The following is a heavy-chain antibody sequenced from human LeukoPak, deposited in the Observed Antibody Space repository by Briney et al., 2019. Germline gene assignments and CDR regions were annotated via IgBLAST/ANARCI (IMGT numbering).Heavy chain of an antibody. CDR1: GYTFTGYY. D-gene: IGHD6-19*01. CDR2: INPNSGGT. J-gene: IGHJ3*02. V-gene: IGHV1-2*02. CDR3: ARPLAVAGRGAFDI. Sequence: ASVKVSCKASGYTFTGYYLHWVRQAPGQGLEWMGWINPNSGGTNYAQKFQGRVTMTRDTSISTAYMELSSLRSEDTAVYYCARPLAVAGRGAFDIWGQGTMVTVSS.